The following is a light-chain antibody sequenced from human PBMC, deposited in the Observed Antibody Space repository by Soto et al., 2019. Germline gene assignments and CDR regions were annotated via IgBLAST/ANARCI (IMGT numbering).Light chain of an antibody. J-gene: IGKJ4*01. Sequence: EIVLTQSPGTLSLSPGERATLSCRASQSVGSNYLAWYEQKPGQAPRLLIYGASIRATGIPDRFSGSGSGTEFTLTISRLEPEDFAVYYCQQYNNWPPLTFGGGTKVEIK. CDR3: QQYNNWPPLT. V-gene: IGKV3-20*01. CDR1: QSVGSNY. CDR2: GAS.